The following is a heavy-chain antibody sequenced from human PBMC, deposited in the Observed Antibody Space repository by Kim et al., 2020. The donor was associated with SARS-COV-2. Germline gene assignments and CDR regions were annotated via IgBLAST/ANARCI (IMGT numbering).Heavy chain of an antibody. J-gene: IGHJ6*02. CDR3: ARHPTYYDFWSGYSYPQVEYYGMDV. Sequence: SETLSLTCTVSGGSISSSSYYWGWIRQPPGKGLEWIGSIYYSGSTYYNPSLKSRVTISVDTSKNQFSLKLSSVTAADTAVYYCARHPTYYDFWSGYSYPQVEYYGMDVWGQGTTVTVSS. D-gene: IGHD3-3*01. V-gene: IGHV4-39*01. CDR2: IYYSGST. CDR1: GGSISSSSYY.